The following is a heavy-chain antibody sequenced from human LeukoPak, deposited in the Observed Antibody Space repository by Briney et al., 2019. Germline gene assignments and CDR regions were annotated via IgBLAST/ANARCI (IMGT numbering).Heavy chain of an antibody. CDR1: GFTFSDYY. D-gene: IGHD5-12*01. Sequence: GGSLRLSCVASGFTFSDYYMSWIRQAPGKGLEWVSYLSGSGDTIYYADSVKGRFTISRDNAKNSLYLQMNSLRAEDTAVYYCARDGEWLRPMDYWGQGTLVTVSS. CDR2: LSGSGDTI. J-gene: IGHJ4*02. V-gene: IGHV3-11*04. CDR3: ARDGEWLRPMDY.